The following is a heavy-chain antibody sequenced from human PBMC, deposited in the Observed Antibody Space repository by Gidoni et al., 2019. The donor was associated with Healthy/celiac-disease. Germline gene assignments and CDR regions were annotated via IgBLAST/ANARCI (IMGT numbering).Heavy chain of an antibody. Sequence: QVQLVQSAAEVNKPGSSVQVSCKASGGTFSSYAIRWVRQAPGQGLEWMGGIIPIFGTANYAQKFQGRVTITADESTSTAYMELSSLRSEDTAVYYCARAIRFLEWLSFNWFDPWGQGTLVTVSS. CDR2: IIPIFGTA. J-gene: IGHJ5*02. D-gene: IGHD3-3*01. CDR1: GGTFSSYA. V-gene: IGHV1-69*01. CDR3: ARAIRFLEWLSFNWFDP.